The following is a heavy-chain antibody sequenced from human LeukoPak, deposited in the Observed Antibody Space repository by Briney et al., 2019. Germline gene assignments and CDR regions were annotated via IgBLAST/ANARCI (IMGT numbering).Heavy chain of an antibody. CDR1: GGTFSSYA. V-gene: IGHV1-69*13. J-gene: IGHJ4*02. CDR3: ARVGHYGSGSYYFDY. D-gene: IGHD3-10*01. Sequence: SVKVSCKASGGTFSSYAISWVRQAPGQGLEWMGGIIPIFGTANYAQKFQGRVTITADESTSTVYMELSSLRSEDTAVYYCARVGHYGSGSYYFDYWGQGTLVTVSS. CDR2: IIPIFGTA.